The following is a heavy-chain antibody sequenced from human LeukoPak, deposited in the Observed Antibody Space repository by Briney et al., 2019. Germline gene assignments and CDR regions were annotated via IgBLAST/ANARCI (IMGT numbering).Heavy chain of an antibody. J-gene: IGHJ4*02. CDR2: IYPGDSVT. D-gene: IGHD2-2*01. CDR3: ARRYCSGTSCYYFDY. CDR1: GYSFTSYW. Sequence: GESLKISCLGSGYSFTSYWIAWVRQMLGEGLEWMGIIYPGDSVTRYSPSFQGQVTISADKSISTAYLQWSSLKASDTAMYYCARRYCSGTSCYYFDYWGQGTLVTVSS. V-gene: IGHV5-51*01.